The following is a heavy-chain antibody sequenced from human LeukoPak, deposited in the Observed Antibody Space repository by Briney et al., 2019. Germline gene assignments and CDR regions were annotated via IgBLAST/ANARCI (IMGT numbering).Heavy chain of an antibody. CDR3: ARIWFGELFSPGHFDY. D-gene: IGHD3-10*01. V-gene: IGHV1-2*02. J-gene: IGHJ4*02. CDR2: INPNSGGT. Sequence: EASVKVSCKASGYTFTGYYMHWVRQAPGQGLEWMGWINPNSGGTNYAQKFQGRVTMTRDTSISTAYMELSRLRSDDTAVYYCARIWFGELFSPGHFDYWGQGTLVTVSS. CDR1: GYTFTGYY.